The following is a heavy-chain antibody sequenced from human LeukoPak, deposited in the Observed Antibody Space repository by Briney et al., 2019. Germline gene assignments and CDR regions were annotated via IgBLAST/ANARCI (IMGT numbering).Heavy chain of an antibody. V-gene: IGHV3-74*01. CDR2: INSDGSST. CDR3: ARATTVTTYLDY. D-gene: IGHD4-17*01. Sequence: TGGSLRLSCAASGFTFSSYWMHWVRQAPGRGLVWVSRINSDGSSTSYADSVKGRFTISRDNAKNTLYLQMNSLRAEDTAVYYCARATTVTTYLDYWGQGTLVTVSS. J-gene: IGHJ4*02. CDR1: GFTFSSYW.